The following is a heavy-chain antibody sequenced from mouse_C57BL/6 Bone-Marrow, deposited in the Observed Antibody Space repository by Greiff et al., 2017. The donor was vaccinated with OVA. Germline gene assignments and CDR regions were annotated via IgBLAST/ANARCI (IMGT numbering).Heavy chain of an antibody. Sequence: VQLQQPGAELVKPGASVKLSCKASGYTFTSSWMHWVKQRPGQGLEWIGMIHPNSGSTNYNEKFKSKATLPVDKSSSTAYMQLSSLTSEDSAVYYCARELRRRGNGYWGQGTTLTVSS. CDR1: GYTFTSSW. V-gene: IGHV1-64*01. CDR3: ARELRRRGNGY. D-gene: IGHD2-4*01. CDR2: IHPNSGST. J-gene: IGHJ2*01.